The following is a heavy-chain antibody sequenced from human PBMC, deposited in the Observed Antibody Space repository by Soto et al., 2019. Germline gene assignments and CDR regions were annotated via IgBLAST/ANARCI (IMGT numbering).Heavy chain of an antibody. J-gene: IGHJ6*02. CDR1: GYTFTGYY. CDR2: INPNSGGT. CDR3: ARDMIYYGSGSYGMGV. V-gene: IGHV1-2*04. Sequence: ASVKVSCKASGYTFTGYYMHWVRQAPGQGLEWMGWINPNSGGTNYAQKFQGWVTMTRDTSISTAYMELSRLRSDDTAVYYCARDMIYYGSGSYGMGVWGQGTTVTVSS. D-gene: IGHD3-10*01.